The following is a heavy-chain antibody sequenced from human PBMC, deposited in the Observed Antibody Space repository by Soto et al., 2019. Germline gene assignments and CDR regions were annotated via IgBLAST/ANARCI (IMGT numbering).Heavy chain of an antibody. J-gene: IGHJ4*02. CDR3: PRGILV. V-gene: IGHV4-31*03. CDR2: ISYGGST. D-gene: IGHD5-18*01. Sequence: QVQLQESGPGLVKPSQTLSLTCTVSGGSINSGGYCWSWIRQHPGKGLDWIGCISYGGSTAYNPSPKNGVTISVDTSKNQFSLKLTSVTAADTAVYYCPRGILVWGQGALITVSS. CDR1: GGSINSGGYC.